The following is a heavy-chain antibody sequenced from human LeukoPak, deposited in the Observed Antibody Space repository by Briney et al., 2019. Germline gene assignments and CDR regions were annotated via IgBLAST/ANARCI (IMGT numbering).Heavy chain of an antibody. V-gene: IGHV1-69*04. Sequence: EASVKVSCKASGGTFSSYAISWVRQAPGQGLEWMGRIIPILGIANYAQKFQGRVTMTEDTSTDTAYMELSSLRSEDTAVYYCSVGTGGVRGVIFDYWGQGTLVTVSS. D-gene: IGHD3-10*01. CDR1: GGTFSSYA. J-gene: IGHJ4*02. CDR3: SVGTGGVRGVIFDY. CDR2: IIPILGIA.